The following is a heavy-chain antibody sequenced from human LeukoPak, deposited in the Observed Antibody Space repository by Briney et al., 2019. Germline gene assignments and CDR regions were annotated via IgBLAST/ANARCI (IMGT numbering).Heavy chain of an antibody. D-gene: IGHD6-13*01. CDR3: AKDGDIAAAGTDWFDP. CDR2: ITSSGGST. Sequence: GGSLRLSCAASQFIFSTYAMSWVRQPPGKGLEWVSGITSSGGSTYYADSVKGRFTISRDNSKNTLYLQMNSLRAEDTAVYYCAKDGDIAAAGTDWFDPWGQGTLVTVSS. V-gene: IGHV3-23*01. CDR1: QFIFSTYA. J-gene: IGHJ5*02.